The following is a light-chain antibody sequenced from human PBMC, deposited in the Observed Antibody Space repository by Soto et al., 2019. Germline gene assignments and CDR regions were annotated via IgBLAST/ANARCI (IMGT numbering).Light chain of an antibody. CDR1: QSIGTY. CDR2: GAS. V-gene: IGKV1-39*01. Sequence: DIQMTQSPSSLSASVGDRVATTCRASQSIGTYLSWYQQKPGKAPKLLIYGASNLQSGVPSRFSGGGSGTEFSLTISSLQPDDFATYYCQQYNYFWAFGQGTKVDIK. J-gene: IGKJ1*01. CDR3: QQYNYFWA.